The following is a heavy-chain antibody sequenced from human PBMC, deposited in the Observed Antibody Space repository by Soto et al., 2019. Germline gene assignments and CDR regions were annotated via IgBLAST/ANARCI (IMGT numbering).Heavy chain of an antibody. CDR3: AKGYDFWSGYRDVYYYYYYMDV. CDR1: GYTFTRYD. Sequence: ASVKVSCKASGYTFTRYDINWVRQATGQGLEWMGWMNPNSGNTGYAQKFQGRVTMTRNTSISTAYMELSSLRSEDTAVYYCAKGYDFWSGYRDVYYYYYYMDVWGKGTTVTVSS. J-gene: IGHJ6*03. CDR2: MNPNSGNT. D-gene: IGHD3-3*01. V-gene: IGHV1-8*01.